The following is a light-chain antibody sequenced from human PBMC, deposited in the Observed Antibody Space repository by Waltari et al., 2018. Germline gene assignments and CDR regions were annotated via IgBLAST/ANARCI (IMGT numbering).Light chain of an antibody. Sequence: QSALTQPRSVSGSLGQSVTISCTGTSTDVGGYNYVSWYQQRPGEAPQLIIYDVTQRPPGVPDRFSGSKSGNAASLTISGLQGEDEADYYCCSYADRFTVILFGAGTKLTVL. CDR1: STDVGGYNY. CDR2: DVT. CDR3: CSYADRFTVIL. V-gene: IGLV2-11*01. J-gene: IGLJ3*02.